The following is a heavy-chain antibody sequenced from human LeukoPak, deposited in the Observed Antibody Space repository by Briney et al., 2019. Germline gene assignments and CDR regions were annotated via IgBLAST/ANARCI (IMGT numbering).Heavy chain of an antibody. CDR1: GFTVSSNY. CDR3: AKPGVTYYDFWSGSDGYFDY. J-gene: IGHJ4*02. CDR2: IYSGGST. Sequence: QSGGSLRLSCAASGFTVSSNYMSWVRQAPGKGLEWVSVIYSGGSTYYADSVKGRFTISRDNSKNTLYLQMNSLRAEDTAVYYCAKPGVTYYDFWSGSDGYFDYWGQGTLVTVSS. V-gene: IGHV3-53*01. D-gene: IGHD3-3*01.